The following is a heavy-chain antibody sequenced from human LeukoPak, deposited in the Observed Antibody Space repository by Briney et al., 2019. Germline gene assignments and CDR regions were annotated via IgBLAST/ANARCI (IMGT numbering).Heavy chain of an antibody. J-gene: IGHJ4*02. V-gene: IGHV3-30*04. D-gene: IGHD3-10*01. CDR1: GFTFSNYA. Sequence: GGSLRLSCAASGFTFSNYAMHWVRQAPGKGLDWVAVISYDGSDKYYADSVKGRFTVSRDNFKNTLYLQMNSLRAEDTAVYYCAKGPPLEGSWGQGTLVTVSS. CDR3: AKGPPLEGS. CDR2: ISYDGSDK.